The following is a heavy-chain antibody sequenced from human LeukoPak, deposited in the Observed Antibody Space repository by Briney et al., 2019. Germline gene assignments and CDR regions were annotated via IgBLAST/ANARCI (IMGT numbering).Heavy chain of an antibody. Sequence: ASVKVSCKASGYTFTSYAMHWVRQAPGQRLEWMGWINAGNGNTKYSQKFQGRVTITRDTSASTAYMELSSLRSEDTAVYYCARSIPRYCSGGSCSNWFDPWGQGTLVTVSS. J-gene: IGHJ5*02. V-gene: IGHV1-3*01. CDR3: ARSIPRYCSGGSCSNWFDP. D-gene: IGHD2-15*01. CDR1: GYTFTSYA. CDR2: INAGNGNT.